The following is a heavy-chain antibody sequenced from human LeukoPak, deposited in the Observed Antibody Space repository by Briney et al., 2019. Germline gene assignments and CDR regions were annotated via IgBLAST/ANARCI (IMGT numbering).Heavy chain of an antibody. D-gene: IGHD3-10*01. CDR2: ISSSSSYI. Sequence: GGSLRLSCAASGLTFSSYSMNWVRQAPGKGLEWVSSISSSSSYIYYADSVKGRFTISRDNAKNSLYLQMNSLRAEDTAVYYCARDDTYGSGSLYYYYYGMDVWDQGTTVTVSS. V-gene: IGHV3-21*01. CDR1: GLTFSSYS. CDR3: ARDDTYGSGSLYYYYYGMDV. J-gene: IGHJ6*02.